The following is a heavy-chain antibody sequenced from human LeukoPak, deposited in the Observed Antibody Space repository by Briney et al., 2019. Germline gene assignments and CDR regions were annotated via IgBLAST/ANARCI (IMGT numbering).Heavy chain of an antibody. CDR3: ARRVVVPAAIENWFDP. CDR2: INHSGST. D-gene: IGHD2-2*01. CDR1: GGSFSGYY. Sequence: SETLSLTCAVYGGSFSGYYWSWIRQPPGKGLEWIGEINHSGSTNYNPSLKSRVTISVDTSKNRFSLKLSSVTAADTAVYYCARRVVVPAAIENWFDPWGQGTLVTVSS. J-gene: IGHJ5*02. V-gene: IGHV4-34*01.